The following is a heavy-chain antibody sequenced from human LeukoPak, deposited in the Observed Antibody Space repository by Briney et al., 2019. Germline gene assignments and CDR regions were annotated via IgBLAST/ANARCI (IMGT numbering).Heavy chain of an antibody. CDR2: IYPGDSGT. CDR3: ARRGYCSGNTCYSAGDNRGNWFDP. Sequence: GESLKISCKGSGYNFATFWIGWVRQMPGQGLEWMGIIYPGDSGTRYSPSFQGQVTISADKSISTAYLQWSSLKASDSAMYYCARRGYCSGNTCYSAGDNRGNWFDPWGQGTLVTVSS. D-gene: IGHD2-15*01. V-gene: IGHV5-51*01. CDR1: GYNFATFW. J-gene: IGHJ5*02.